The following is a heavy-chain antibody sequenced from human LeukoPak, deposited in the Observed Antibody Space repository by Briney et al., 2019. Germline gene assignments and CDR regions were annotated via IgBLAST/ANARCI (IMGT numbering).Heavy chain of an antibody. CDR1: GYTFTGYY. J-gene: IGHJ5*02. CDR2: INPNSGGT. D-gene: IGHD6-13*01. Sequence: ASVKVSCNASGYTFTGYYMHWVRQAPGQGLEWMGWINPNSGGTNYAQKFQGRVTMTRDTSISTAYMELSRLTSDDTAFYYCARDYGYSSSWYWFDPWGQGTLVTVSS. CDR3: ARDYGYSSSWYWFDP. V-gene: IGHV1-2*02.